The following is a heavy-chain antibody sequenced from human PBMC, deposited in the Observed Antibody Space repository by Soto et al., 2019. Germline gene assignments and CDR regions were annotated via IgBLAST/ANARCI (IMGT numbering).Heavy chain of an antibody. V-gene: IGHV4-30-4*01. D-gene: IGHD4-17*01. CDR3: ARGRGKTTAFDY. J-gene: IGHJ4*02. CDR2: IYYSGST. CDR1: GGSISSGDYY. Sequence: GPLPPSETLSLTCTVSGGSISSGDYYWSWIPQPPGKGLEWIGYIYYSGSTYYNPSLKSRVTISVDTSKNQFSLKLSSVTAADTAVYYCARGRGKTTAFDYWGQGTLVTVS.